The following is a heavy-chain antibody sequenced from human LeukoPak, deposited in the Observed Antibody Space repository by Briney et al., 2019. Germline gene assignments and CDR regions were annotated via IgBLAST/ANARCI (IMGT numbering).Heavy chain of an antibody. CDR1: GGTFSSYA. D-gene: IGHD3-22*01. CDR2: IIPIFGTA. Sequence: SVKVSCKASGGTFSSYAISWVRQAPGQGLEWMGRIIPIFGTANYAQKFQGRVTITTDESTSTAYMELSSLRSEDTAVYYCAGGINYDSSAPIHAFDIWGQGTMVTVSS. J-gene: IGHJ3*02. V-gene: IGHV1-69*05. CDR3: AGGINYDSSAPIHAFDI.